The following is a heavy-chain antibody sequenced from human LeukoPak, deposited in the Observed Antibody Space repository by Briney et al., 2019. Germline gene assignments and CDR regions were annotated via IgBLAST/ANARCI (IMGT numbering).Heavy chain of an antibody. J-gene: IGHJ4*02. D-gene: IGHD3-22*01. CDR1: GFTFSSDG. Sequence: GGSLRLSCAASGFTFSSDGMHWVRQAPGKGLEWVAVISNDGSKTYYADSVKGRFTISRDNSKNTLYLQMNSLRAEDTAVYYCAKKGYYDGSGYYMYYFDHWGQGTLVTVSS. V-gene: IGHV3-30*18. CDR3: AKKGYYDGSGYYMYYFDH. CDR2: ISNDGSKT.